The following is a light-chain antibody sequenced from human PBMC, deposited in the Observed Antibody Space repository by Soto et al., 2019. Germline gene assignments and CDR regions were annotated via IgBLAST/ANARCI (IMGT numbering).Light chain of an antibody. CDR3: QQYYTAPLYT. Sequence: DIQMTQSPSSLSSSVGDRVTITCRASQSISRYLNWYQQRPGKATKFLIYAASSLQSRVPSRFSGSGFGTDFTLTISSLQAEDVAVYYCQQYYTAPLYTFGPGTK. CDR2: AAS. V-gene: IGKV1-39*01. J-gene: IGKJ2*01. CDR1: QSISRY.